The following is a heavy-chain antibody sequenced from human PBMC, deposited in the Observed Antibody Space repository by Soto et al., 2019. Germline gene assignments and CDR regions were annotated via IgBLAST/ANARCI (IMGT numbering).Heavy chain of an antibody. CDR1: GFTVSSNY. CDR3: ASSYSSSWYIYYYYGMDV. J-gene: IGHJ6*02. D-gene: IGHD6-13*01. CDR2: IYSGGST. Sequence: GSLRLSCAASGFTVSSNYMSWVRQAPGKGLEWVSVIYSGGSTYYADSVKGRFTISRDNSKNTLYLQMNSLRAEDTAVYYCASSYSSSWYIYYYYGMDVWGQGTTVTVPS. V-gene: IGHV3-66*01.